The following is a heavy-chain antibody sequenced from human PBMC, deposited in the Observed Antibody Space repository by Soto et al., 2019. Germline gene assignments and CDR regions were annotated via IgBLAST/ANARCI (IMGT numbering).Heavy chain of an antibody. CDR2: IIPHFGPA. CDR3: ARGALLDWHNYFALDV. Sequence: QVQLVQSGAEVKKTGSSVKVSCKASGYSFNNDGVNWVRQAPGHGLEWVGGIIPHFGPAKYPQKFQGRHIITADTQLNTVFMELLSLTSDDTAIYYCARGALLDWHNYFALDVWGQGTSVTVSS. J-gene: IGHJ6*02. CDR1: GYSFNNDG. D-gene: IGHD3-9*01. V-gene: IGHV1-69*06.